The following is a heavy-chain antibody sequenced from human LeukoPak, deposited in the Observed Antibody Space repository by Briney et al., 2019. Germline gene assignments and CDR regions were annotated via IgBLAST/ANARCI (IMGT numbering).Heavy chain of an antibody. CDR3: ARGPPPRHWDRGYFDY. CDR1: GGTFNIHA. J-gene: IGHJ4*02. D-gene: IGHD3-10*01. Sequence: SVKVSCKASGGTFNIHAFSWVRQAPGQGLEWMGGIIPIFGTANYAQNFQGRVTITADESTSTAYMELSSLRSEDTAVYYCARGPPPRHWDRGYFDYWGQGTVVTVSS. V-gene: IGHV1-69*01. CDR2: IIPIFGTA.